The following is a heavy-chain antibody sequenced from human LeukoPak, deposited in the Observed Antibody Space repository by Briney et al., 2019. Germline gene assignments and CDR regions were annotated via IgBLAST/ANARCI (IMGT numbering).Heavy chain of an antibody. CDR3: ARGDYESELPSHFDY. Sequence: GASVKVSCKASGYTFSGYYMHWVRQAPGQGLESMGWINSNSGARNYAPKFQGRVTFSRDNSITTAYMELNRLTSADTAVFYCARGDYESELPSHFDYWGQGALVTVSS. J-gene: IGHJ4*02. D-gene: IGHD1-26*01. V-gene: IGHV1-2*02. CDR2: INSNSGAR. CDR1: GYTFSGYY.